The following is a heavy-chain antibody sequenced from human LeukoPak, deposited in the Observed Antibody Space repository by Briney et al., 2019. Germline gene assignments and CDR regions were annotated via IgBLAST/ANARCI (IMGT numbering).Heavy chain of an antibody. D-gene: IGHD4-11*01. CDR3: ARHFGRGASNLDY. J-gene: IGHJ4*02. V-gene: IGHV5-51*01. Sequence: GESLKISCRASGYSFTNYWIGWVGQLPGKGLEWMGIFYPGDSDIKYSPSFRGHVTISVDKSITTAYLQWSSLKASDTAIYYCARHFGRGASNLDYWGQGTLVTVSS. CDR2: FYPGDSDI. CDR1: GYSFTNYW.